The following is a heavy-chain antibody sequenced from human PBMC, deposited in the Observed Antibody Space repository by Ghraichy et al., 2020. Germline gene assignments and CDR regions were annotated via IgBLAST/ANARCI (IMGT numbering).Heavy chain of an antibody. CDR3: AKYRMTPD. CDR2: ISGSGGST. Sequence: GGSLRLSCAASGFTFNTYAMTWVRQTPGKGLEWVSSISGSGGSTSYADSVKGRFTVSRDNSKNTLYLQMNSLRAEDTAVYYCAKYRMTPDWGQGTLVTVSS. V-gene: IGHV3-23*01. D-gene: IGHD3-16*02. CDR1: GFTFNTYA. J-gene: IGHJ4*02.